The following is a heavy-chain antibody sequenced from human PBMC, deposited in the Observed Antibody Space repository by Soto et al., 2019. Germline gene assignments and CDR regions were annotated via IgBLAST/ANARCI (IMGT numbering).Heavy chain of an antibody. CDR2: IYWDDDK. V-gene: IGHV2-5*02. CDR3: AHIVITFGGVVADDAFDV. D-gene: IGHD3-16*02. J-gene: IGHJ3*01. Sequence: QITLMESGPTLVKPTETLTLTCTFSGFSLTTRGVGVGWIRQPPGKALEWLAVIYWDDDKRYSPSLKTRLVLTTDTPKNQVVLTMTNMDSVDTATYFCAHIVITFGGVVADDAFDVWGQGTMVTVSS. CDR1: GFSLTTRGVG.